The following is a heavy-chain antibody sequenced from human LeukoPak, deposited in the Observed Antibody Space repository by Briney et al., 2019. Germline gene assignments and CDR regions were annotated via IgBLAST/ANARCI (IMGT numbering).Heavy chain of an antibody. D-gene: IGHD3-10*01. Sequence: PSETLSLTCTVSGGSISSYYWSWIRQPPGKGLEWIGYIYYSGSTNYNPSLKSRVTISVDTSKNQFSLKLSSVTAADTAVYYCARFFRPITMAQNWFDPWGQGTLVTVSS. CDR3: ARFFRPITMAQNWFDP. J-gene: IGHJ5*02. CDR2: IYYSGST. V-gene: IGHV4-59*12. CDR1: GGSISSYY.